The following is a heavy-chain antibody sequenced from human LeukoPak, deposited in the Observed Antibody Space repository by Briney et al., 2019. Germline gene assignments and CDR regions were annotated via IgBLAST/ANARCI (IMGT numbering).Heavy chain of an antibody. CDR3: ARGTTDILTGYYYYAMDV. D-gene: IGHD3-9*01. Sequence: GGSLRLSCAASGFTFSAYAMSWVRQAPGKGLEWVSVIYSGGSTYYADSVKGRFTISRDNSKNTVYLQMNSLRAEDTAVYHCARGTTDILTGYYYYAMDVWGQGTTVTVSS. CDR1: GFTFSAYA. J-gene: IGHJ6*02. CDR2: IYSGGST. V-gene: IGHV3-53*01.